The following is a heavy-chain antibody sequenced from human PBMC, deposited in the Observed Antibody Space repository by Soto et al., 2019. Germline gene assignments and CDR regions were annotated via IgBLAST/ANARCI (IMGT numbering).Heavy chain of an antibody. Sequence: QVQLQESGPGLVKPSETLSLTCTVSGGSISSYYWSWIRQPPGKGLEWIGYIYFSGGTNYKPSLKSRVTISVDTSKNQFSLKLTSVTAADPGVYYCARESRSWYGSIWDYWGQGTLVTVSS. D-gene: IGHD6-13*01. CDR2: IYFSGGT. V-gene: IGHV4-59*12. CDR1: GGSISSYY. J-gene: IGHJ4*02. CDR3: ARESRSWYGSIWDY.